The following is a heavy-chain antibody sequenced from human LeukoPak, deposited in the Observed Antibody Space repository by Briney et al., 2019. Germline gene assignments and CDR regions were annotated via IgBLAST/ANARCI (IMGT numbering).Heavy chain of an antibody. D-gene: IGHD2-15*01. CDR2: IYTSGST. V-gene: IGHV4-38-2*02. CDR3: ARSTCSGGSCYDP. Sequence: SETLSLTCTVSGYSISNGYYWGWIRQPPGKGLEWIGRIYTSGSTNYNPSLKSRVTMSVDTSKNQFSLKLSSVTAADTAVYYCARSTCSGGSCYDPWGQGTLVTVSS. CDR1: GYSISNGYY. J-gene: IGHJ5*02.